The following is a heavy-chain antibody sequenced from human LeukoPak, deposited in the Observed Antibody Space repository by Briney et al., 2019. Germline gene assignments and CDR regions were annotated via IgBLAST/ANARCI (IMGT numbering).Heavy chain of an antibody. V-gene: IGHV3-23*01. Sequence: GGSLRLSCAASGFTFSSYAMSWVRQAPGKGLEWVSSISATGADTYYADSVKGRFTISRDNSKNTLYLQMNSLRAEDTAVYYCAKDPRYDTPFDYWGQGTLVTVSS. D-gene: IGHD3-9*01. CDR3: AKDPRYDTPFDY. CDR2: ISATGADT. J-gene: IGHJ4*02. CDR1: GFTFSSYA.